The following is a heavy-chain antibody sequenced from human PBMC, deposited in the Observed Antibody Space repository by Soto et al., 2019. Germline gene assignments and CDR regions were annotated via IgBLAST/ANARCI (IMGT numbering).Heavy chain of an antibody. V-gene: IGHV4-34*01. CDR2: INHSGST. D-gene: IGHD3-10*01. CDR3: ARVLWFGELYHYYYYGMDV. Sequence: PSETLSLTCAVYGGSFGGFYWSWIRQPPGKGLEWIGEINHSGSTNYNPSLKSRVTISVDTSKNQFSLKLSSVTAADTAVYYCARVLWFGELYHYYYYGMDVWGQGTTVTVSS. J-gene: IGHJ6*02. CDR1: GGSFGGFY.